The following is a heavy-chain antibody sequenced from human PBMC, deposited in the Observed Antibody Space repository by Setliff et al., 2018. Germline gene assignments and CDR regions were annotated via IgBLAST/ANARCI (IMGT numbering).Heavy chain of an antibody. CDR3: FGAGTCSY. CDR1: GLSYINDW. Sequence: GGSLRLSCTASGLSYINDWVSWVRQAPGKGLEWLASINPHGSEKYYADSVKGRFTITRDNAKNSLSLQMNNLRTEDTAVYYCFGAGTCSYWGQGTLVTVSS. CDR2: INPHGSEK. D-gene: IGHD3-10*01. J-gene: IGHJ4*02. V-gene: IGHV3-7*01.